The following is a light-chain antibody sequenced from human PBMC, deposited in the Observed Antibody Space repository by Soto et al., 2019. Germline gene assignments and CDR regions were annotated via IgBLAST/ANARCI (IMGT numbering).Light chain of an antibody. CDR3: QQYSSYSQT. CDR1: QSISNW. Sequence: DTQMTQSPSILSASVGDRVPITCRASQSISNWLAWYQQKPGKAPKLLIYKASTLESGVPSRFSGSGSGTEFTLTISSLQPEDFATYYCQQYSSYSQTFGQGTKVDIK. V-gene: IGKV1-5*03. J-gene: IGKJ1*01. CDR2: KAS.